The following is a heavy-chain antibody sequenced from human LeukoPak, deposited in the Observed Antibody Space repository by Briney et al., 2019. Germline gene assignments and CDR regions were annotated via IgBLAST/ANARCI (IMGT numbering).Heavy chain of an antibody. Sequence: RASVTVSFKASGYTFTSYDINWVRQATGQGLEWMGWMNPNSGNTGYAQKFQGRVTMTRNTSISTAYMELSSLRSEDTAVYYCARVGGFRYGSGSSLGYWGQGTLVTVSS. CDR3: ARVGGFRYGSGSSLGY. V-gene: IGHV1-8*01. CDR2: MNPNSGNT. CDR1: GYTFTSYD. J-gene: IGHJ4*02. D-gene: IGHD3-10*01.